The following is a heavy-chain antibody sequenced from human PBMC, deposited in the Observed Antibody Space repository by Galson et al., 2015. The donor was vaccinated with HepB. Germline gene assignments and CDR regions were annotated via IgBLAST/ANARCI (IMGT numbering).Heavy chain of an antibody. CDR1: GFIFRNYA. CDR3: VKGADSNDDRYDY. V-gene: IGHV3-23*01. J-gene: IGHJ4*02. D-gene: IGHD1-1*01. CDR2: MSDTGVNT. Sequence: SLRLSCAASGFIFRNYAMTWVRQAPGTGLEWVSGMSDTGVNTYYADAVKDRFTISRDNSKKMLYLHMSGLRVEDTATYLCVKGADSNDDRYDYWGQGTLVTASS.